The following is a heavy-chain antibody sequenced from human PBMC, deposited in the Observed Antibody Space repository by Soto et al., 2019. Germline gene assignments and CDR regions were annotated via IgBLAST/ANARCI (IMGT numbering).Heavy chain of an antibody. CDR3: AKGSSGSTWYWGIDC. J-gene: IGHJ4*02. CDR2: ISNTGTSR. Sequence: EVQLLESGGGLVQPGGSLRLSCAASGFTFSYAMSWVRQAPGKGLEWVSGISNTGTSRYYAGSVKGRFTISRDNSKNTLYLQMNSLRAEDTAVYYCAKGSSGSTWYWGIDCWGQGTLVTVSS. CDR1: GFTFSYA. V-gene: IGHV3-23*01. D-gene: IGHD6-13*01.